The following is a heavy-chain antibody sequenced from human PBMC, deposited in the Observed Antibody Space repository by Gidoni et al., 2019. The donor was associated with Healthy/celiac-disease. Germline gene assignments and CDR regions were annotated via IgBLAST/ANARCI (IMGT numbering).Heavy chain of an antibody. Sequence: EVQLVESGGGLVKPGRSLRLSCTASGFTFGDYAMSWFRQAPGKGLEWVGFIRSKAYGGTTEYAASVKGRFTISRDDSKSIAYLQMNSLKTEDTAVYYCTRDAYYYDSSGYYYAPTFDYWGQGTLVTVSS. CDR1: GFTFGDYA. D-gene: IGHD3-22*01. CDR2: IRSKAYGGTT. CDR3: TRDAYYYDSSGYYYAPTFDY. J-gene: IGHJ4*02. V-gene: IGHV3-49*05.